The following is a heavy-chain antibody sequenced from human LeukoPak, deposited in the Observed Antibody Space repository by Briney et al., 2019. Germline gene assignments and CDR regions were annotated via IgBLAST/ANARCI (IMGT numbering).Heavy chain of an antibody. D-gene: IGHD3-9*01. Sequence: ASVKVSCKASGYTFTSYDINWVRQATGQGLEWMGWMNPNSGNTGYAQKFQGRVTMTRNTSISTAYMELSSLRSEDTAVYYCARGSAHVLRYFDWLSYNWFDPWGQGTLVTVSS. CDR2: MNPNSGNT. CDR3: ARGSAHVLRYFDWLSYNWFDP. CDR1: GYTFTSYD. V-gene: IGHV1-8*01. J-gene: IGHJ5*02.